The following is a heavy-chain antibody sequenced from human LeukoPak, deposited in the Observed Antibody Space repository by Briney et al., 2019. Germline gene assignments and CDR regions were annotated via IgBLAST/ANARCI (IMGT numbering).Heavy chain of an antibody. V-gene: IGHV3-7*03. CDR1: GFTFSSYW. J-gene: IGHJ4*02. D-gene: IGHD1-26*01. CDR3: VKDSPPRYSGSPPAY. Sequence: PGGSLRLSCAASGFTFSSYWMSWVRQAPGKGLEWVATINKDGGEQYYMDSVKGRFTLSRDHAKNSLYLQMNSLRADDTAVYYCVKDSPPRYSGSPPAYWGQGTLVTVSS. CDR2: INKDGGEQ.